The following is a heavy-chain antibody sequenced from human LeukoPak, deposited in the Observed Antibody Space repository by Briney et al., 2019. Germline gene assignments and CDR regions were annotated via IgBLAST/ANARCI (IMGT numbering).Heavy chain of an antibody. J-gene: IGHJ4*02. Sequence: GSSLRLSCAASGFSFSTFVMHWARKAPGKGLEWVAVIRPDGSHISYVDPVKGRFTISRDNSNNMLYLQMSSLRAEDTALYYCLREVDWKYAFDYWGRGTLVTVSS. D-gene: IGHD1-7*01. CDR2: IRPDGSHI. CDR3: LREVDWKYAFDY. CDR1: GFSFSTFV. V-gene: IGHV3-33*01.